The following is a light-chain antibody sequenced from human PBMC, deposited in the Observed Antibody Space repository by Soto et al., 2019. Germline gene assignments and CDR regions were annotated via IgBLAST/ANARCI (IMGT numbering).Light chain of an antibody. CDR2: AAS. V-gene: IGKV1-39*01. CDR1: QDISNY. J-gene: IGKJ1*01. Sequence: NSQASQDISNYLNWYQQKPGKAPKLLIYAASNLQSGVSSRFSGSGSGTDFTLTISTLQPEDFATYYCQESASTRWAFGQGTKV. CDR3: QESASTRWA.